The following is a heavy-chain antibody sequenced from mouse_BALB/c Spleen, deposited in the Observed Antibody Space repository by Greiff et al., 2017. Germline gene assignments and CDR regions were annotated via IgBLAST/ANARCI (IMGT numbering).Heavy chain of an antibody. D-gene: IGHD1-1*01. Sequence: DVKLQESGGGLVQPGGSLKLSCAASGFDFSRYWMSWVRQAPGKGLEWIGEINPDSSTINYTPSLKDKFIISRDNAKNTLYLQMSKVRSEDTALYYCARPHYYGSIYYFDYWGQGTTLTVSS. CDR1: GFDFSRYW. V-gene: IGHV4-1*02. CDR2: INPDSSTI. CDR3: ARPHYYGSIYYFDY. J-gene: IGHJ2*01.